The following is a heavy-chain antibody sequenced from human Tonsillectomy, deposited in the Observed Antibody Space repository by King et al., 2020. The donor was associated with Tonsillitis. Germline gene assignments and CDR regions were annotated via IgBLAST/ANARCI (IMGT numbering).Heavy chain of an antibody. V-gene: IGHV3-7*01. Sequence: VQLVESGGGLVQPGGSLRLSCAASGFTFSSYWMSWVRQAPGKGLEWVANIKQDGSEKYYVDSVKGRFTISRDNAKNSLYLQMNSLRAEDTAVYYCARGYSSGWPSYYYSGMDVWGQGTTVTVSS. CDR1: GFTFSSYW. CDR3: ARGYSSGWPSYYYSGMDV. CDR2: IKQDGSEK. J-gene: IGHJ6*02. D-gene: IGHD6-19*01.